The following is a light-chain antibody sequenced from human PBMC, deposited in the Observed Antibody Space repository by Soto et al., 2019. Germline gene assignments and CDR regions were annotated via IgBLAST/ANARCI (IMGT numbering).Light chain of an antibody. Sequence: DIPMTQAPSSLSASVGDRFTITCRACQGISNYLAWYQQKPGKVPKLLIYAASTLQSGVPSRFSGSGSGTDFTLTISRLQPEDVATYYCQKYNSATITFGQGPRLEIK. J-gene: IGKJ5*01. CDR1: QGISNY. CDR2: AAS. CDR3: QKYNSATIT. V-gene: IGKV1-27*01.